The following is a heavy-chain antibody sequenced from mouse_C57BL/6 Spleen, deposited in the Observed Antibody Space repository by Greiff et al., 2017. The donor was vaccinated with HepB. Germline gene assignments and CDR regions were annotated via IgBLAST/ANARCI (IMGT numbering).Heavy chain of an antibody. D-gene: IGHD1-1*01. J-gene: IGHJ1*03. CDR1: GFTFSDYY. CDR2: INYDGSST. Sequence: EVKLMESEGGLVQPGSSMKLSCTASGFTFSDYYMAWVRQVPEKGLEWVANINYDGSSTYYLDSLKSRFIISRDNAKNILYLQMSSLKSEDTATYYCARITTVVAHWYFDVWGTGTTVTVSS. CDR3: ARITTVVAHWYFDV. V-gene: IGHV5-16*01.